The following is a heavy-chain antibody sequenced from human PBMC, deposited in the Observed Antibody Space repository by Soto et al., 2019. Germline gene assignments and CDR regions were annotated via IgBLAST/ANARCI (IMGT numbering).Heavy chain of an antibody. D-gene: IGHD3-3*02. J-gene: IGHJ5*01. CDR2: IYPVDSDT. CDR1: GYSVTTYL. Sequence: GESLEISGKASGYSVTTYLIALVRQVPGKVRECMGIIYPVDSDTRYSPSFQGQVTISADKAISTAYMQWSSLTASDTDIYYCARQGIRANRRNWLDSGGQGTPVTVSS. V-gene: IGHV5-51*01. CDR3: ARQGIRANRRNWLDS.